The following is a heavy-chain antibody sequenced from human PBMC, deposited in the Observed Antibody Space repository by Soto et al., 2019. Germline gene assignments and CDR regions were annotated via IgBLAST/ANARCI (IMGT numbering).Heavy chain of an antibody. V-gene: IGHV4-39*01. Sequence: SETLSLTCTVSGGSILNGGHYWTWIRQHPGKGLEWIGNIFFSGNTHYNPALKSRLTFSVDTSKNQFSLKLSSVTAADTAVYYCARHRSASTGWFDPWGQGTLVTVSS. CDR1: GGSILNGGHY. D-gene: IGHD2-2*01. CDR2: IFFSGNT. CDR3: ARHRSASTGWFDP. J-gene: IGHJ5*02.